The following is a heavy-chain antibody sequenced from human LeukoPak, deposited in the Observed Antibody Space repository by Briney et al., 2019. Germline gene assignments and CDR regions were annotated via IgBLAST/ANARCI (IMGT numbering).Heavy chain of an antibody. CDR3: ARVDYDFWSGYRNNWFDP. V-gene: IGHV1-18*01. CDR2: ISAYNGNT. D-gene: IGHD3-3*01. J-gene: IGHJ5*02. Sequence: ASVKVSCKASGYTFTSYGISWVRQAPGQGLEWMGWISAYNGNTNYALKLQGRVTMTTDTSTSTAYMELRSLRSDDTAVYYCARVDYDFWSGYRNNWFDPWGQGTLVTVSS. CDR1: GYTFTSYG.